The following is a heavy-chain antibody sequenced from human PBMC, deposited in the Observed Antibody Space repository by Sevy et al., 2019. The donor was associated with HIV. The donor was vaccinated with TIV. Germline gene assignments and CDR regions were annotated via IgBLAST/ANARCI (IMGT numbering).Heavy chain of an antibody. V-gene: IGHV3-21*01. Sequence: GGSLRLSCAASGFSFSTYSMNWVRQAPGKGLEWVSSITSGSTYTYYVDSVKGRFSISGDNAKNSVFLQMNSLRAEDTAVYYCARSPEFQYQMLYGRQKYNGMDVWGQGTTVTVSS. CDR3: ARSPEFQYQMLYGRQKYNGMDV. D-gene: IGHD2-2*02. J-gene: IGHJ6*02. CDR1: GFSFSTYS. CDR2: ITSGSTYT.